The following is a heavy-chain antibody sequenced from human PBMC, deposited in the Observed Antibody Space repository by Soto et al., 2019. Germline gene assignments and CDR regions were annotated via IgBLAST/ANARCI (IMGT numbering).Heavy chain of an antibody. V-gene: IGHV3-30*18. D-gene: IGHD1-1*01. CDR2: ISHDGTTK. CDR1: VFTLSDYG. J-gene: IGHJ4*02. Sequence: QVQLVESGGGVVQPGRSLRLSCAASVFTLSDYGMHWVRQAPGKGLEWVAMISHDGTTKYWADSEKGRFTISRDNSKNALYLQMNSLRAEDTAVYYCAKDRRDGEYNSVYDFWGQGALVTVSS. CDR3: AKDRRDGEYNSVYDF.